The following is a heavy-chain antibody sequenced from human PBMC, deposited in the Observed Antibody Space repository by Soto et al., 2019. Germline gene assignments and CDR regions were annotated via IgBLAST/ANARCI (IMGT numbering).Heavy chain of an antibody. V-gene: IGHV3-23*01. CDR2: ISAGGTT. J-gene: IGHJ4*02. CDR3: AKVAGRWLQYYYFDY. CDR1: RFTFGNFA. D-gene: IGHD5-12*01. Sequence: PGGSPRLPCAASRFTFGNFAMSWVRPAPGKGLEWVSGISAGGTTYYADSVKGRFTISRDNSKNTVYLQMNSLRAEDTAVYYCAKVAGRWLQYYYFDYWGQGTLVTVSS.